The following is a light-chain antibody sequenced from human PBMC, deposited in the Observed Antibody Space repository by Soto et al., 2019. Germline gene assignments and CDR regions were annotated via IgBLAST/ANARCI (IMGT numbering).Light chain of an antibody. Sequence: IVMTQSPATLSVSPGERATLSCRASESVSNKLAWYQRRPGQAPRLLIYGASTRASDMPDRFSGSGSGTDFSLTISSLLSEDFAVYYCQQYTNWPPWTFSQGTKVEIK. CDR1: ESVSNK. V-gene: IGKV3-15*01. J-gene: IGKJ1*01. CDR3: QQYTNWPPWT. CDR2: GAS.